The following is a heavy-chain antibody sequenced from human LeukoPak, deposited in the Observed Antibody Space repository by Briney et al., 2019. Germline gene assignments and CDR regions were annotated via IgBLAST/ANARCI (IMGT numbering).Heavy chain of an antibody. V-gene: IGHV3-33*06. CDR1: GFTFSSYG. CDR2: IWYDGSNK. J-gene: IGHJ4*02. Sequence: GGSLRLSCAASGFTFSSYGMHWVRQAPGKGLEWVAVIWYDGSNKYYADSVKGRFTISRDNSKNTLYLQMNSLRAEDTAMYYCAKDAEGITSGWYADYWGQGTLVTVSS. D-gene: IGHD6-13*01. CDR3: AKDAEGITSGWYADY.